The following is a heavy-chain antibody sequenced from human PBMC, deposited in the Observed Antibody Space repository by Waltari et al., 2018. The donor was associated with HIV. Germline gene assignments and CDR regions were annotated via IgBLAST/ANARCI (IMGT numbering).Heavy chain of an antibody. CDR1: GFTFSSYW. D-gene: IGHD3-16*01. J-gene: IGHJ4*02. CDR3: ASLYNYVWGSPPPFDY. Sequence: EVQLVESGGGLVQPGGSLRLSCAASGFTFSSYWMHWVRQAPGKGLVWVSRINRDGGSTNYADSVKGRFTISRDNAKNTVYLQMNSLRAEDTALYYCASLYNYVWGSPPPFDYWGQGTLVTVSS. V-gene: IGHV3-74*01. CDR2: INRDGGST.